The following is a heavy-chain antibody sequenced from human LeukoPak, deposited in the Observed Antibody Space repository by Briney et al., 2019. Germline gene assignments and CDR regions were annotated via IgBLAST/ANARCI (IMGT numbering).Heavy chain of an antibody. CDR3: ARGDYYFDY. CDR2: INHSGST. V-gene: IGHV4-34*01. Sequence: PSETLSLTCTVYGGSFSSYYWSWIRQPPGKGLEWIGEINHSGSTNYNPSLKSRVTISVDTSKNQFSLKLSSLTAADTAVYYCARGDYYFDYWGQGTLVTVSS. J-gene: IGHJ4*02. CDR1: GGSFSSYY.